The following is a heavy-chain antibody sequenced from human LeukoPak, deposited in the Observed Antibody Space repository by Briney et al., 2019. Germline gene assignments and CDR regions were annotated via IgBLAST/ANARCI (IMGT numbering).Heavy chain of an antibody. CDR3: ARVRRYYDARGYEVFWFDP. J-gene: IGHJ5*02. V-gene: IGHV3-21*01. CDR2: ISSSSGYI. CDR1: GFTFNSYS. D-gene: IGHD3-22*01. Sequence: GGSLRLSCAASGFTFNSYSMNWVRQTPGKGLEWVSSISSSSGYINYADSVKGRFTVSRDNAKNSVYLQMNSLRAEDTAVYYCARVRRYYDARGYEVFWFDPWGQGTLVTVSS.